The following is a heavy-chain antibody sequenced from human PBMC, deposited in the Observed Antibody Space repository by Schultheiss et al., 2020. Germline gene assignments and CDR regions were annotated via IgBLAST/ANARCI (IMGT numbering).Heavy chain of an antibody. Sequence: ASVKVSCKASGYTFTGYYMHWVRQAPGQGLEWMGWINPNSGGTNYAQKFQGRVTMTRDTSISTAYMELSSLRSEDTAVYYCARGKKIPRYCSGGSCYSGAFDIWSQGTMVTVSS. J-gene: IGHJ3*02. CDR3: ARGKKIPRYCSGGSCYSGAFDI. CDR1: GYTFTGYY. D-gene: IGHD2-15*01. V-gene: IGHV1-2*02. CDR2: INPNSGGT.